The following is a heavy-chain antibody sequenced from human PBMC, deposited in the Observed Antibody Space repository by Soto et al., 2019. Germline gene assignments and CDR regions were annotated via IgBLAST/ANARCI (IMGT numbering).Heavy chain of an antibody. V-gene: IGHV4-34*01. Sequence: QVQLQQWGAGPLRPLETLSLTCGVSGGSFSGYYWAWIRQSPGTGLEWIGEINDRGSINYNPSLKSRVSISVDTSKKHSSLNLRSVTAADTAVYYCARESHDILTGPPWVWYFDLWGRGTLVTVSS. J-gene: IGHJ2*01. CDR2: INDRGSI. CDR3: ARESHDILTGPPWVWYFDL. CDR1: GGSFSGYY. D-gene: IGHD3-9*01.